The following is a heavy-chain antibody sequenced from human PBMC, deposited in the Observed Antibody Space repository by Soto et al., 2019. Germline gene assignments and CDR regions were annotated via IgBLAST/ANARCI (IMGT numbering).Heavy chain of an antibody. V-gene: IGHV3-23*01. D-gene: IGHD2-2*01. CDR3: AKTPVTLTPPPPANFDY. CDR2: ISGSGGST. CDR1: GFTFSSYA. Sequence: PVGSLRLSCAASGFTFSSYAMSWVRQAPGKGLEWVSAISGSGGSTYYADSVKGRFTISRDNSKNTLYLQMNSLRAEDTAVYYCAKTPVTLTPPPPANFDYWGQGTLVTVSS. J-gene: IGHJ4*02.